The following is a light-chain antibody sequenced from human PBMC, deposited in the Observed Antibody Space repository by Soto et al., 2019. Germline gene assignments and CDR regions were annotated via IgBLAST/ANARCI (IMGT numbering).Light chain of an antibody. CDR1: RTVGSK. CDR3: QQYSNWKT. Sequence: EIVMTQSPATLSVSPGERITLSCRASRTVGSKLAWYQQKPGQAPRLLISDASTRATGIPAGFSGSGSGTEFTLTISSLQSEDFAVYYCQQYSNWKTFGQGTKLEIK. J-gene: IGKJ2*01. CDR2: DAS. V-gene: IGKV3-15*01.